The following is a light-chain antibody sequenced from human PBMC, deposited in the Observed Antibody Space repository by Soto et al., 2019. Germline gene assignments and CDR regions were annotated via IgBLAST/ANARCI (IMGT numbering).Light chain of an antibody. CDR1: QSVTSSY. Sequence: EIVLTQSPGTLSLSPGERATLSCRASQSVTSSYLAWYQQKPGQAPRLLIYGASSRATGIPDRFSGSGSGTDFPLAIGRLEPEDFAVYYCQQYGRSPWTFGQGTRVDMK. V-gene: IGKV3-20*01. CDR2: GAS. J-gene: IGKJ1*01. CDR3: QQYGRSPWT.